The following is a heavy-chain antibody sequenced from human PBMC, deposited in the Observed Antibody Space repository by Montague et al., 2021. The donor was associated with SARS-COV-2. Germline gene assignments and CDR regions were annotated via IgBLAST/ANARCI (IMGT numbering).Heavy chain of an antibody. D-gene: IGHD6-13*01. V-gene: IGHV4-39*07. CDR3: ARVGRQQLVRLSGMDV. Sequence: IYYSGSTYYNPSLKSRVTISVDTSKNQFSLKLSSVTAADTAVYYCARVGRQQLVRLSGMDVWGQGTTVTVSS. CDR2: IYYSGST. J-gene: IGHJ6*02.